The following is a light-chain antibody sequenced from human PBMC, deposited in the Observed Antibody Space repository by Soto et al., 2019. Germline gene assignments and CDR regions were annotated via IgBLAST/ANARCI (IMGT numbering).Light chain of an antibody. J-gene: IGKJ5*01. CDR1: QSISSW. CDR3: QQYNSYSIT. CDR2: DAS. Sequence: DIQMTQSPSTLAASVGDRVTSTCRASQSISSWLAWHQQKPGKAPKLLIYDASSLESGVPSRFSGSGSGTEFTLTISSLQPDDFATYYCQQYNSYSITFGQGTRLEIK. V-gene: IGKV1-5*01.